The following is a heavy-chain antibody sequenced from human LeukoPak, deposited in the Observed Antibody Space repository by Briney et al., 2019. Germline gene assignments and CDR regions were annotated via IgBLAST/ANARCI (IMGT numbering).Heavy chain of an antibody. D-gene: IGHD3-22*01. J-gene: IGHJ4*02. CDR3: ARDAYYYDSSGYYRFDY. CDR1: GGSISSSSYY. Sequence: PSETLSLTCTVSGGSISSSSYYWGWIRQPPGKGLEWIGNIYYSGSTNYNPSLKSRVTMSVDTSKNQFSLKLSSVTAADTAVYYCARDAYYYDSSGYYRFDYWGQGTLVTVSS. V-gene: IGHV4-39*07. CDR2: IYYSGST.